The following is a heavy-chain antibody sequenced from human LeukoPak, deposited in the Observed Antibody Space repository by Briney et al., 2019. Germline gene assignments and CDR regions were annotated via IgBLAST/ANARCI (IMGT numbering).Heavy chain of an antibody. CDR1: GFTFSSYG. Sequence: PGGSLRLSCAASGFTFSSYGMHWVRQAPGKGLEWVAVIWYDGSNKYYADSVKGRFTISRDNSKNTLYLQTNSLRAEDTAVYYCAKGITIFGVVFYMDVWGKGTTVTVSS. CDR3: AKGITIFGVVFYMDV. D-gene: IGHD3-3*01. J-gene: IGHJ6*03. CDR2: IWYDGSNK. V-gene: IGHV3-33*06.